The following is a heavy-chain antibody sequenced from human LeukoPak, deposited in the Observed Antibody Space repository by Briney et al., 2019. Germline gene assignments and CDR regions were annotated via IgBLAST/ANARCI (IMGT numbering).Heavy chain of an antibody. CDR3: ARRMAKTIMAGALDY. Sequence: GASVKVSCKGSGYNFIGYYIHWIRQAPGQGLEWVGWMNPNSGSATYAQKFQGRVTLTSDSSTAYMEVTSLTSDDTAVYYCARRMAKTIMAGALDYWGQGTLVTVSS. J-gene: IGHJ4*02. CDR2: MNPNSGSA. V-gene: IGHV1-2*02. CDR1: GYNFIGYY. D-gene: IGHD6-19*01.